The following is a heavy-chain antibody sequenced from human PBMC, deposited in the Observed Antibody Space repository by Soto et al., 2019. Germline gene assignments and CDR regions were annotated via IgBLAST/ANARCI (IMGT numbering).Heavy chain of an antibody. J-gene: IGHJ6*02. D-gene: IGHD1-1*01. Sequence: QVQLVESGGGVVQPGRSLNPSCEASGFTFSSYARHWVRQAPGKGWEGVAVISYDGSNKSNADSVKGRFTISRDNSKNTLYLQMNSLRAEDTAVYYCARDRLRYNWNDFPYYSYGMDVWGQGTTVTVSS. V-gene: IGHV3-30-3*01. CDR1: GFTFSSYA. CDR3: ARDRLRYNWNDFPYYSYGMDV. CDR2: ISYDGSNK.